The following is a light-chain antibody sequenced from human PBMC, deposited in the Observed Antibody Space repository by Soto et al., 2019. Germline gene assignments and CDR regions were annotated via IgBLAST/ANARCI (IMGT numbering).Light chain of an antibody. J-gene: IGLJ2*01. CDR3: AAWDDSLNGPV. Sequence: QSVLTQPPSASGTPGQRVTISCSGSNSNIGSNTVNWYQQLPGTDPKLLIYSDNQRPSGVPDRCSGSKSGTSASLAISGLQSEDESDYYCAAWDDSLNGPVFGGGTKLTVL. CDR1: NSNIGSNT. V-gene: IGLV1-44*01. CDR2: SDN.